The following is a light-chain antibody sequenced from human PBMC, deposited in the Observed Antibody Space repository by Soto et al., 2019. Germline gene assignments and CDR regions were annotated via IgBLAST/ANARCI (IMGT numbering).Light chain of an antibody. CDR3: QHYTLYSAS. CDR2: DAS. V-gene: IGKV1-5*01. J-gene: IGKJ3*01. Sequence: EIQMTQSPSTLSGSVGDRVTISCRASQNIFTYLAWYQQKPGKAPKLLIFDASTLQSGVPPRFSGSGSGTEFTLTINSLQPDDFATYYCQHYTLYSASFGPGTKVDIK. CDR1: QNIFTY.